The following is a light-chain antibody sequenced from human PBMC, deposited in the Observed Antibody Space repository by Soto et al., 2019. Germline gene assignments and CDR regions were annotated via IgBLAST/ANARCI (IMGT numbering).Light chain of an antibody. CDR2: EVT. J-gene: IGLJ1*01. CDR1: SSDVGASKY. Sequence: QSALTQPASVPGYPGQSITISCTGTSSDVGASKYVSWYQQHPGEAPKLILYEVTYRPSGVSNRFSGAKSGNTASLTVSGLRAEDEADYYCSSKTSSGTLYVFGAGTKVTVL. V-gene: IGLV2-14*01. CDR3: SSKTSSGTLYV.